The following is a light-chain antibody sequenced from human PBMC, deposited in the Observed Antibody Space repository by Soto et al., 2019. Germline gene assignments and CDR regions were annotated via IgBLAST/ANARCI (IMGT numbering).Light chain of an antibody. CDR1: SSNIESHT. CDR3: AAWEDRLNGWV. V-gene: IGLV1-44*01. Sequence: QSVLTQPPSASGTPGQRVSISCSGSSSNIESHTVNWYQKVPGTAPKLLISSNHQRPSGVPDRFSASKSGTSGSLAISGLQSEDEADYYCAAWEDRLNGWVFGGGTKLTVL. J-gene: IGLJ3*02. CDR2: SNH.